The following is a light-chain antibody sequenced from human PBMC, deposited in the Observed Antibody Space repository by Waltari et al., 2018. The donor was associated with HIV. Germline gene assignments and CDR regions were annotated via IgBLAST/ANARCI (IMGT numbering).Light chain of an antibody. CDR3: AAWDDSLNGPYYV. V-gene: IGLV1-44*01. CDR2: DNA. CDR1: SSNLGTNS. Sequence: QSVLTQPPSASGTPGQKITISCSGSSSNLGTNSINWYQHLPGTAPKLLIYDNARRPSGVPDRFSGSKSGAPASLAISGLQSEDEADYYCAAWDDSLNGPYYVFGTGTKVTVL. J-gene: IGLJ1*01.